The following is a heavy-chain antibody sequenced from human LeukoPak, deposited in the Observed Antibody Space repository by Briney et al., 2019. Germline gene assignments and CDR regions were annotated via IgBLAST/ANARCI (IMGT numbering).Heavy chain of an antibody. CDR2: INHSGST. Sequence: PSETLSLTCAVYGGSFSGYYWSWIRQPPGKGLEWIGEINHSGSTNSNPSLKSRVTISVDPSKNQFCLKLSAVTAADTAVYYCARGYCSSTSCYPSDYWGQGTLVTVSS. CDR3: ARGYCSSTSCYPSDY. V-gene: IGHV4-34*01. J-gene: IGHJ4*02. D-gene: IGHD2-2*01. CDR1: GGSFSGYY.